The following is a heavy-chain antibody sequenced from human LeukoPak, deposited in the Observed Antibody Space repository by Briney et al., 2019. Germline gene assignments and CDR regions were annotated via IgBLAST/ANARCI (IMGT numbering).Heavy chain of an antibody. CDR1: GDSISRYY. D-gene: IGHD7-27*01. CDR2: IYYSGST. Sequence: SETLSLTCTVSGDSISRYYWSLIRQPPGKGLEWIGYIYYSGSTYYNPSLKSRVTISVDTSKNQFSLKLSSVTAADTAVYYCARHTLPRLPHWAFDPWGQGTLVTVSS. CDR3: ARHTLPRLPHWAFDP. J-gene: IGHJ5*02. V-gene: IGHV4-59*08.